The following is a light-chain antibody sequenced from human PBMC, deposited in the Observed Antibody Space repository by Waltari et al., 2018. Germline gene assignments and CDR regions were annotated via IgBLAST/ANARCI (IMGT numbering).Light chain of an antibody. CDR1: QSISRN. Sequence: EILMTQSPPTLSVSPGERATLSCRASQSISRNLAWYQQKPGQAPRLLIYAASTRATGIPARFSGSGSGTEFTLTISSLQSEDFAVYYCQQYNNWRTFGQGPSWRSN. CDR2: AAS. V-gene: IGKV3-15*01. CDR3: QQYNNWRT. J-gene: IGKJ2*01.